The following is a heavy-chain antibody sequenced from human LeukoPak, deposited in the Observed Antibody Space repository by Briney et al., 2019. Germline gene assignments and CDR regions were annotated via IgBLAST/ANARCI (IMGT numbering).Heavy chain of an antibody. CDR2: IRYDGSNK. CDR3: AKVAYIAAAGTVIDY. CDR1: GFTFSSYG. Sequence: PGGSLRLSCAASGFTFSSYGMHWVRQAPGKGLEWVALIRYDGSNKYYADSVKGRFTISRDNSKNTLYLQMNSLRAEDTAVYYCAKVAYIAAAGTVIDYWGQGTLVTVSS. V-gene: IGHV3-30*02. J-gene: IGHJ4*02. D-gene: IGHD6-13*01.